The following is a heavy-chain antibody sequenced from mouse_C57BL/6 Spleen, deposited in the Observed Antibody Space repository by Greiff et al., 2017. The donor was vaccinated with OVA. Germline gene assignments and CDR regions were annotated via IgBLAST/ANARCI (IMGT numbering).Heavy chain of an antibody. J-gene: IGHJ4*01. D-gene: IGHD1-1*01. CDR3: AKNGYYYGSSSYAMDY. CDR2: IWRGGST. Sequence: VKLMESGPGLVQPSQSLSITCTVSGFSLTSYGVHWVRQSPGKGLEWLGVIWRGGSTDYNAAFMSRLSITKDNSKSQVFFKMNSLQADDTAIYYCAKNGYYYGSSSYAMDYWGQGTSVTVSS. V-gene: IGHV2-5*01. CDR1: GFSLTSYG.